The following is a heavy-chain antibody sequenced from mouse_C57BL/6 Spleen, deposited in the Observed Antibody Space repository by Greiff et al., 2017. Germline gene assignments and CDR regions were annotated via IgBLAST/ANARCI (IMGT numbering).Heavy chain of an antibody. V-gene: IGHV1-69*01. CDR1: GYTFTSYW. CDR3: ARSHGSSQYYFDS. J-gene: IGHJ2*01. Sequence: VQLQQPGAELVMPGASVKLSCKASGYTFTSYWMHWVKQRPGQGLEWIGEIDPSDSYTNYNQKFKGKSTLTVDKSASTSDMQLSSLTSEDSAVYYCARSHGSSQYYFDSWGQGTTLTVSS. D-gene: IGHD1-1*01. CDR2: IDPSDSYT.